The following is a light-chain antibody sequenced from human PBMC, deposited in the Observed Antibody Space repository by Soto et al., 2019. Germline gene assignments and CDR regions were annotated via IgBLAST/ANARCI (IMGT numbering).Light chain of an antibody. V-gene: IGLV2-14*01. CDR2: DVS. J-gene: IGLJ2*01. CDR3: SSYTGSSTYVV. CDR1: SSDVGGYNY. Sequence: QSALTQPASVSGSPGQSITISCTGTSSDVGGYNYVSWYPQHPGKAPKLMIYDVSNRPSGVSNRFSGSKSGNTASLTISGLQAEDEADYYCSSYTGSSTYVVFGGGTKLTV.